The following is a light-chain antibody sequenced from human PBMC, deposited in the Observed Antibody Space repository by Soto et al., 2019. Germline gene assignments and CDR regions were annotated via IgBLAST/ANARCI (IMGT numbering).Light chain of an antibody. J-gene: IGLJ1*01. V-gene: IGLV2-14*03. Sequence: QSVLTQPASVSGSPGQSITISCTGTSSDIGGYNYVSWYQQHPGKVPKLIIYDVSNRPSGVSNRFSGSKSGNAASLTISGLQAEDEADYYCSSYTSTRTLYVFGTGTKVTVL. CDR1: SSDIGGYNY. CDR2: DVS. CDR3: SSYTSTRTLYV.